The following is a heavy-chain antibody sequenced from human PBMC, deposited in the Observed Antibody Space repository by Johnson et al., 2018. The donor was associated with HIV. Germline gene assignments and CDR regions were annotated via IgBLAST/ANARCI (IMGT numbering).Heavy chain of an antibody. D-gene: IGHD2-21*02. Sequence: VQLVESGGGLVQPGGSLRLSCASSGFTFSSYWMHWVRQAPGKGLEWVSGINWNGGTTHYADSVKGRSTISRDNSKNTLYLQMGSLRAEDMGVYYCARGTGWGGDCYSGAFDICGQGTMVTVSS. CDR3: ARGTGWGGDCYSGAFDI. J-gene: IGHJ3*02. CDR1: GFTFSSYW. CDR2: INWNGGTT. V-gene: IGHV3-64*07.